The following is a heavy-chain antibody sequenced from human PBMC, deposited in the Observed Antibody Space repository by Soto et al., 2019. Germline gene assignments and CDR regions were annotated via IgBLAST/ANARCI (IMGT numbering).Heavy chain of an antibody. CDR3: ARGIRLGVPARNWFDR. D-gene: IGHD2-2*01. Sequence: WESLKISCKGSGYSFTSYWIGWVRLMPGQGLEWMGIIYPGDSDTRYSPSFQGQVTISAAEATSPAYLQWISLKGSDPAMYACARGIRLGVPARNWFDRWGQGTLVTVSS. V-gene: IGHV5-51*01. CDR2: IYPGDSDT. J-gene: IGHJ5*02. CDR1: GYSFTSYW.